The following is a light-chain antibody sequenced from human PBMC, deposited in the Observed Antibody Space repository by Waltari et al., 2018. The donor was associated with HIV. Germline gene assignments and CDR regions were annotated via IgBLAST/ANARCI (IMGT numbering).Light chain of an antibody. Sequence: QSALTQPRPVSGSPGQSVTMSCAGTSNDVGGYNYVSWYQQQPGKTPIPLIDYVATRPSGVPARFCGSKSDITAAMTISGLQADDEADYYCCSYAGSYTGVLGTGAKVTVL. CDR1: SNDVGGYNY. CDR3: CSYAGSYTGV. V-gene: IGLV2-11*01. J-gene: IGLJ1*01. CDR2: YVA.